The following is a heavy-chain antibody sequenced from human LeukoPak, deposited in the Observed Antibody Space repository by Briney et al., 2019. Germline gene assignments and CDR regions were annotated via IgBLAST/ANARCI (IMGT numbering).Heavy chain of an antibody. J-gene: IGHJ4*02. Sequence: NPSETLSLTCAVYGGSFSGYYWSWIRQPPGKGLEWIGEINHSGSTNYNPSLKSRVTISVDTSKNQFSLKLSSVTAADTAVYYCARARVVRGYSYGYKDGASNYYFDYWGQGTLVTVSS. CDR1: GGSFSGYY. CDR3: ARARVVRGYSYGYKDGASNYYFDY. D-gene: IGHD5-18*01. CDR2: INHSGST. V-gene: IGHV4-34*01.